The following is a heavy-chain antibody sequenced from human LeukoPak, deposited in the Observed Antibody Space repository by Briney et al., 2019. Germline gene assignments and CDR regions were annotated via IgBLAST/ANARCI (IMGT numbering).Heavy chain of an antibody. CDR2: IRSKAYGWTT. Sequence: QSGGSLRLSCTASGFTFGDYAMSWFRQAPGKGLEWVGFIRSKAYGWTTEYAASVKGRFTISRDDSKSIAYLQMNSLKTEDTAVYYCTRHDCSGGSCYSAEGGYYYYYMDVWGKGTTVTVSS. D-gene: IGHD2-15*01. CDR3: TRHDCSGGSCYSAEGGYYYYYMDV. CDR1: GFTFGDYA. V-gene: IGHV3-49*03. J-gene: IGHJ6*03.